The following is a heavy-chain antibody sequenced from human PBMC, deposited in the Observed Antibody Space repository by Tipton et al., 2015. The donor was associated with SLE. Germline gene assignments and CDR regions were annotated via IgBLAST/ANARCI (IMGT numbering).Heavy chain of an antibody. Sequence: LRLSCTVSGGSISSGSYYWSWIRQPAGKGLEWIGRIYTSGSTNYNPSLKSRVSMSLDTSKNQFSLNLTSVTAADTALYYCARDGVRKGWWFFDLWGRGTLVTVSS. V-gene: IGHV4-61*02. CDR2: IYTSGST. J-gene: IGHJ2*01. CDR1: GGSISSGSYY. CDR3: ARDGVRKGWWFFDL. D-gene: IGHD3-16*01.